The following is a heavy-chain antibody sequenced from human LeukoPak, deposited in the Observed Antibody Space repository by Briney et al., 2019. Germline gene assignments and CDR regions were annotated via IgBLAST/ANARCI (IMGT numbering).Heavy chain of an antibody. CDR2: ISSSSSYI. D-gene: IGHD3-22*01. Sequence: GGSLRLSCAASGFTFSSCNMNWVRQAPGKGLEWVSSISSSSSYIYYADSVKGRFTISRDNAKNSLYLQMNSLRAEDTAVYYCAREGGHYYDSSGYTHWGQGTLVTVSS. CDR1: GFTFSSCN. V-gene: IGHV3-21*01. CDR3: AREGGHYYDSSGYTH. J-gene: IGHJ4*02.